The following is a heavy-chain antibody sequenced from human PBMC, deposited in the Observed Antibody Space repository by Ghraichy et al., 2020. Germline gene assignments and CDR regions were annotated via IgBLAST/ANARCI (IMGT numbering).Heavy chain of an antibody. D-gene: IGHD4-23*01. CDR1: GFTFSSYS. Sequence: GESLNISCVGSGFTFSSYSMNWVRQSPGKGLEWVSYITSSGRTIFYADSVKGRFTISRDNAQNSLYLQMNSLRDEDTAVYYCARASRVVRFSYYDGMDVWGQGTTVTVSS. CDR2: ITSSGRTI. J-gene: IGHJ6*02. V-gene: IGHV3-48*02. CDR3: ARASRVVRFSYYDGMDV.